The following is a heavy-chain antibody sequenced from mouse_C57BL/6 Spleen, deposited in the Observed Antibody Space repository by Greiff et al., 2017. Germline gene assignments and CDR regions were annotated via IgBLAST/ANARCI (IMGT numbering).Heavy chain of an antibody. D-gene: IGHD2-1*01. Sequence: QVQLQQPGAELVKPGASVKMSCKASGYTFTSYWITWVKQRPGQGLEWIGNIYPGSGSTNYNEKFKSKATLTVDTSSSTAYMQLSSLTSEDSAVYYCARVYGNYEGYYAMDYWGQGTSVTVSS. CDR1: GYTFTSYW. CDR2: IYPGSGST. V-gene: IGHV1-55*01. CDR3: ARVYGNYEGYYAMDY. J-gene: IGHJ4*01.